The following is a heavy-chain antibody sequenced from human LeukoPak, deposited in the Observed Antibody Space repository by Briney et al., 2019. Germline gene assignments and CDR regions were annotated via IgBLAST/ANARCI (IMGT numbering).Heavy chain of an antibody. J-gene: IGHJ4*02. CDR1: GGSISSYY. D-gene: IGHD3-10*01. CDR3: ARHKPTGSYPLEL. CDR2: IYFSGRA. V-gene: IGHV4-59*08. Sequence: PSETLSLTCTVSGGSISSYYWSWLRQSPGKGLEWIGHIYFSGRATCNPSLGSRLTISADTSTSQLSLKLSSVTAADTAVYYCARHKPTGSYPLELWGQGTLVTVSS.